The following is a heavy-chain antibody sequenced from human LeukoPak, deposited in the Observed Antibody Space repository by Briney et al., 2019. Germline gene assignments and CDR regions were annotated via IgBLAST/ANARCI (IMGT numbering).Heavy chain of an antibody. CDR1: GFTVSSNY. J-gene: IGHJ4*02. CDR2: IYSGGST. V-gene: IGHV3-53*01. CDR3: TRLSMELIDY. D-gene: IGHD2/OR15-2a*01. Sequence: GGSLRLSCAASGFTVSSNYMSWVRQAPGKGLEWVSVIYSGGSTYYADSVKGRFTISRDNSKNTLYLQMNSLRAEDTAVYYCTRLSMELIDYWGQGTPVTVSS.